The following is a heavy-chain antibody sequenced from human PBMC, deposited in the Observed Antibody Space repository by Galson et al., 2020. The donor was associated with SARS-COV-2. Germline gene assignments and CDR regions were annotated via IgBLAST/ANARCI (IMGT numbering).Heavy chain of an antibody. CDR1: GFTFSSYS. J-gene: IGHJ4*02. D-gene: IGHD3-22*01. V-gene: IGHV3-48*01. Sequence: GGSLRLSCAASGFTFSSYSMNWVRQAPGKGLEWVSYISSSSSTIYYADSVKGRFTISRDNAKNSLYLQMNSLRAEDTAVYYCARTFRAPWISGYSYYFDYWGQGTLVTVSS. CDR3: ARTFRAPWISGYSYYFDY. CDR2: ISSSSSTI.